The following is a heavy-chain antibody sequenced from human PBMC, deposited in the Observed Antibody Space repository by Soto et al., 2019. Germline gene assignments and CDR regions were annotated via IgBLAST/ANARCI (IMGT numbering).Heavy chain of an antibody. J-gene: IGHJ6*02. V-gene: IGHV4-39*01. CDR2: IDHSGRT. CDR3: ATGVGVVIIATKYCYGYYGLDV. CDR1: GGSISSSGSD. Sequence: EPLTLTCTVSGGSISSSGSDWGWIRQPPGKGLEWFGSIDHSGRTYYHPSLKSRITNSVDTSKNQYTLKLSSVTAAVTAVNYCATGVGVVIIATKYCYGYYGLDVWGQGTPVTVSS. D-gene: IGHD3-3*01.